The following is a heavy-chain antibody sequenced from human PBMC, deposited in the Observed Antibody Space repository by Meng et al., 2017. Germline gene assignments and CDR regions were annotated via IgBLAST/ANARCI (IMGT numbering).Heavy chain of an antibody. V-gene: IGHV4-59*12. D-gene: IGHD1-26*01. CDR2: IYYSGST. Sequence: SETLSLTCTVSGGSISSYYWSWIRQPPGKGLGWIGYIYYSGSTNYNPSLKSRVTISVDTSKNQFSLKLSSVTAADTAVYYCARGNRYSGSYYYYGMDVWGQGTTVTVSS. CDR3: ARGNRYSGSYYYYGMDV. CDR1: GGSISSYY. J-gene: IGHJ6*02.